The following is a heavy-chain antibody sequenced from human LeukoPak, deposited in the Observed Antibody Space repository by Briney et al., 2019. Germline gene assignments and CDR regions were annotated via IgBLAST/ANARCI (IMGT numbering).Heavy chain of an antibody. CDR2: IQYDGSSK. CDR1: GFTFSSYA. D-gene: IGHD4-23*01. CDR3: AKGSGNTRIYYMDV. Sequence: GGSLRLSCAASGFTFSSYAMHWVRQGPGKGLEWVTFIQYDGSSKYYADSVKGRFTISRDNSKNTLYLQMISLRAEDTAVYYCAKGSGNTRIYYMDVWGKGTTVTISS. J-gene: IGHJ6*03. V-gene: IGHV3-30*02.